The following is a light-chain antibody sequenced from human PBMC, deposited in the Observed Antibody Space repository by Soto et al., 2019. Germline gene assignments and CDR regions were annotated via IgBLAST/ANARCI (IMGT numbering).Light chain of an antibody. CDR2: LNSDGSH. V-gene: IGLV4-69*01. Sequence: QPVLTQSPSASASLGASVKLTCTLSXGHSSYAIAWHQQQPEKGPRYLMKLNSDGSHSKGDGIPDRFSGSSSGAERYLTISSLQSEDEADYYCQTWGTGMVFGGGTKLTVL. CDR3: QTWGTGMV. CDR1: XGHSSYA. J-gene: IGLJ2*01.